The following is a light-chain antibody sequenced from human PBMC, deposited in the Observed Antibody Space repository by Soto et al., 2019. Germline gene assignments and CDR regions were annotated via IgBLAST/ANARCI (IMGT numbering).Light chain of an antibody. Sequence: QSALTQPASVSGSPGQSITISCTGTSSDVGGYNYVSWYQHHPGKAPKLMIYDVANRPSGVSNRFSGSKSGNTASLTISGLRAEDEADYYCSSYTSSTTHYVFGTGTKLTVL. CDR1: SSDVGGYNY. J-gene: IGLJ1*01. CDR3: SSYTSSTTHYV. V-gene: IGLV2-14*03. CDR2: DVA.